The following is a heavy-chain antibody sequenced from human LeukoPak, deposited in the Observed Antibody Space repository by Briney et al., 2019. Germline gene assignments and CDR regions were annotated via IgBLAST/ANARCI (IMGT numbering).Heavy chain of an antibody. CDR3: ARRRDLYSGSYYPFDY. V-gene: IGHV5-51*01. CDR1: GYSFTSYW. Sequence: GEFLKTSCKGSGYSFTSYWIGWVRQMPGKGLEWMGIIYPGDSDARYSPSFQGQVTISADKSISTAYLQWSSLKASDTAMYYCARRRDLYSGSYYPFDYCGQGTLVTVSS. J-gene: IGHJ4*02. D-gene: IGHD1-26*01. CDR2: IYPGDSDA.